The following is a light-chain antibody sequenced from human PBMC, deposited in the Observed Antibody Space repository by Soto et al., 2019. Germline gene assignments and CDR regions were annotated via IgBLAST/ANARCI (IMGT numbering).Light chain of an antibody. V-gene: IGKV1-27*01. CDR2: AAS. CDR3: QNYNTGPQVT. J-gene: IGKJ3*01. Sequence: DIQMTQSPSSLSASVGDRVTITCRASQDINNYLAWYQHKPGKVPKPLIYAASTLRSGVPSRFSGSGSGTDFTLAISSLQPEDVATYYCQNYNTGPQVTFGPGTKVDV. CDR1: QDINNY.